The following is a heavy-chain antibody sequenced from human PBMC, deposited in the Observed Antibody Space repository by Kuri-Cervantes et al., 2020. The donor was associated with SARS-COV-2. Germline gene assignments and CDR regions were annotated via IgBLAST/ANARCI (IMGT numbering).Heavy chain of an antibody. CDR3: ARTVTTTPDY. CDR1: GYSISSGYY. Sequence: WETLALTCTVSGYSISSGYYWGWIRQPPGKGLEWIGSIYHSGSTYYNPSLKSRVTISVDTSKNQFSLKLSSVTAADTAVYYCARTVTTTPDYWGQGTLVTVSS. CDR2: IYHSGST. D-gene: IGHD4-11*01. J-gene: IGHJ4*02. V-gene: IGHV4-38-2*02.